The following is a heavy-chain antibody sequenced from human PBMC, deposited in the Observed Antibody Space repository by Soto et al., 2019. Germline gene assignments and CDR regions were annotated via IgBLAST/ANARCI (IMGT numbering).Heavy chain of an antibody. J-gene: IGHJ5*02. CDR1: GGSISSYY. D-gene: IGHD3-22*01. V-gene: IGHV4-59*01. CDR2: IYYSGST. Sequence: QVQLQESGPGLVKPSETLSLTCTVSGGSISSYYWSWIRQPPGKGLEWIGYIYYSGSTNYNPSLKSRVTISVDTSKNQFSLKLSSVTAADTAVYYCARERVVGGNNWFDPWGQGTLVTDSS. CDR3: ARERVVGGNNWFDP.